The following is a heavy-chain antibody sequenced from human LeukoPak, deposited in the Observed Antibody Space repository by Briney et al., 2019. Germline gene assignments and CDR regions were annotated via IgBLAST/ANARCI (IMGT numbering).Heavy chain of an antibody. Sequence: GASVKVSCKASGYDFTTSYIHWVRQAPGQGLEWMGTINPRESSTTYGQRFRGRGTMTRDTSTATVYMDLGSLTSEDTAIYYCAKGYCTGASCYVLDSWGQGTLVTVSS. J-gene: IGHJ4*02. CDR2: INPRESST. CDR3: AKGYCTGASCYVLDS. V-gene: IGHV1-46*01. CDR1: GYDFTTSY. D-gene: IGHD2-15*01.